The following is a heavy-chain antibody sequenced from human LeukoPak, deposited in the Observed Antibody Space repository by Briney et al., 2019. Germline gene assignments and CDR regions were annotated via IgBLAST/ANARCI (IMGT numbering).Heavy chain of an antibody. CDR3: TKEVRFQIDY. D-gene: IGHD3-3*01. J-gene: IGHJ4*02. CDR2: INSGGGTT. Sequence: PGESLKISCAASGFTFSIYSMNWVRQAPGKGLEWISYINSGGGTTYYADSVKGRFTISRDNAKNSLYLQMNSLRAEDTAVYYCTKEVRFQIDYWGQGTLVTVSA. V-gene: IGHV3-48*01. CDR1: GFTFSIYS.